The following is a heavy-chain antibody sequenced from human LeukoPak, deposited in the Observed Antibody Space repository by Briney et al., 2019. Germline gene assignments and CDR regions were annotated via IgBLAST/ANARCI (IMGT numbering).Heavy chain of an antibody. CDR1: GLTFSDYS. Sequence: PGGSLRLSCAASGLTFSDYSMHWVRQAPGKGLEWVSSISGSSSHIYYADSVKGRFTIFRDNAKNSLNLQMNSLRGEDTAVYYCARELTTVTTQGMDVWGQGTTVTVSS. CDR2: ISGSSSHI. CDR3: ARELTTVTTQGMDV. J-gene: IGHJ6*02. D-gene: IGHD4-11*01. V-gene: IGHV3-21*01.